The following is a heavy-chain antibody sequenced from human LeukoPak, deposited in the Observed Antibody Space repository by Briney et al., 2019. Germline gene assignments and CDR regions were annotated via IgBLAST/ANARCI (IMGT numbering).Heavy chain of an antibody. D-gene: IGHD3-10*01. V-gene: IGHV4-39*01. Sequence: SETLSPTFTVSGGSISSSSYYWGWIRQPPGKGLEWIGRIYYSGSTYYNPSLKSRATISVDTSKNQFSVKLSSVTAADTAGYYCARQPIITMVRGVIRTFTSIDYWGQGTLVTVSS. CDR2: IYYSGST. CDR3: ARQPIITMVRGVIRTFTSIDY. J-gene: IGHJ4*02. CDR1: GGSISSSSYY.